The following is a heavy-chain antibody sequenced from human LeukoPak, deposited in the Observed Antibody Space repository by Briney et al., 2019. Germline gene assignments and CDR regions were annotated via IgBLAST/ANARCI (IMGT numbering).Heavy chain of an antibody. J-gene: IGHJ5*02. CDR1: GGSISSGSYY. D-gene: IGHD2-21*02. Sequence: SETLSLTCTVSGGSISSGSYYWSWLRQPAGKGLEWIGRIYTSGSTNYNPSLKSRVTISVDTSKNQFSLKLSSVTAADTAVYYCARLDCGGDCYANWFDPWGQGTLVTVSS. CDR2: IYTSGST. CDR3: ARLDCGGDCYANWFDP. V-gene: IGHV4-61*02.